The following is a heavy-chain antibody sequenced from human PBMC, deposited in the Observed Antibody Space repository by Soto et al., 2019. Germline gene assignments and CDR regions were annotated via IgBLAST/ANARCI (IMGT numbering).Heavy chain of an antibody. CDR3: AKDADGSGSYPNRNFDY. J-gene: IGHJ4*02. D-gene: IGHD3-10*01. Sequence: GGSLRLSCAASGFTFSSYAMSWVRQAPGKGLEWVSAISGSGGSTYYADSVKGRFTISRDNSKNTLYLQMNSLRAEDTAVYYCAKDADGSGSYPNRNFDYWGQGTLVTVSS. CDR2: ISGSGGST. CDR1: GFTFSSYA. V-gene: IGHV3-23*01.